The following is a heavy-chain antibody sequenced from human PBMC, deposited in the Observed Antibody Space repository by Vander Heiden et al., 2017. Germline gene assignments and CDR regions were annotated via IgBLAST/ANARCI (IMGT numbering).Heavy chain of an antibody. D-gene: IGHD6-6*01. V-gene: IGHV3-9*01. CDR3: AKDMGMAARLPYYYYGMDV. CDR2: ISWNSGSI. J-gene: IGHJ6*02. CDR1: GFTFDVDA. Sequence: EVQLVESGGGLVQPGRSLRLSCAASGFTFDVDAMHWVRQAPGKGLEWVAGISWNSGSIGYADSVKGRFTISRDNAKNSLYLQMNSLRAEDTALYYCAKDMGMAARLPYYYYGMDVWGQGTTVTVSS.